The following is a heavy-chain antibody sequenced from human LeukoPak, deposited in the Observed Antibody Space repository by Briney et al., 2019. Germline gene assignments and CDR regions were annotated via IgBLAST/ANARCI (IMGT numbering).Heavy chain of an antibody. CDR1: GFTFSRYW. CDR2: IKEDGSEK. J-gene: IGHJ4*02. D-gene: IGHD3-10*01. Sequence: VGSLRVSCVASGFTFSRYWMSWVRQAPGKGLKWVANIKEDGSEKYYVDSVKGRFTISRDNAKNLLYLQMNSLRAEDTAVYYCARDYYASGSYADYWGQASLVTVSS. V-gene: IGHV3-7*04. CDR3: ARDYYASGSYADY.